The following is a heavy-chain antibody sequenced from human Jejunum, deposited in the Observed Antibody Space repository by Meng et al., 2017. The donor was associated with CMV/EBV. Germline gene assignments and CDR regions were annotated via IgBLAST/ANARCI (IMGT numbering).Heavy chain of an antibody. V-gene: IGHV4-34*01. CDR2: INHSRGT. J-gene: IGHJ4*02. D-gene: IGHD3-22*01. CDR3: ARGNYDSSGYYLDY. Sequence: QVQVHRWGAGLLKPSESLSLTCAVDGGSFSGYYWSWIRQPPGKGLEWIGEINHSRGTKYNPSLKSRVTISADTSKNQFSLKLTSVTAADTAVYYCARGNYDSSGYYLDYWGQGTLVTVSS. CDR1: GGSFSGYY.